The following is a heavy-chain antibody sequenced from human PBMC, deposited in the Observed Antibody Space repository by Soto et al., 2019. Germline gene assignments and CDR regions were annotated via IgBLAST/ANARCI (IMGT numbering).Heavy chain of an antibody. D-gene: IGHD3-22*01. CDR2: INAGNGNT. CDR3: ARSSGYYDVDY. V-gene: IGHV1-3*01. Sequence: VPLVQSGAEVKKPGASVKVSCKASGYTFTSYAMHWVRQAPGQRLEWRGWINAGNGNTKYSQKFQGRVTITRDTSASTAYMELNSLRSDDTAVFDCARSSGYYDVDYWGHGTLVTVSS. J-gene: IGHJ4*01. CDR1: GYTFTSYA.